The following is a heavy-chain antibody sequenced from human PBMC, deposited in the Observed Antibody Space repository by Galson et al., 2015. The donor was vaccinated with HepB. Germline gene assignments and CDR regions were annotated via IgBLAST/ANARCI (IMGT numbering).Heavy chain of an antibody. V-gene: IGHV3-74*01. D-gene: IGHD1-26*01. J-gene: IGHJ2*01. CDR3: ARAVRQWELDYWYFDL. Sequence: SLRLSCAASGFTFSGYWIHWVRQAPGKGLVWVSRINRDGSSTSYADSVKGRFTISRDNAKNTLYLQMNSLRAEDTAVYYCARAVRQWELDYWYFDLWGRGTLVTVSS. CDR1: GFTFSGYW. CDR2: INRDGSST.